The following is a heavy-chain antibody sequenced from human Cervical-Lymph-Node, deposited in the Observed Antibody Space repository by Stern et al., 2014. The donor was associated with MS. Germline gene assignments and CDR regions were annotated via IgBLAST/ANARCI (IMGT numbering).Heavy chain of an antibody. CDR3: ATGPRIYGMGV. J-gene: IGHJ6*02. CDR2: IYHRGST. V-gene: IGHV4-4*02. CDR1: GGSISSSNW. Sequence: QLQLQESGPGLVKPSGTLSLTCAVSGGSISSSNWWSWVRQPPGKGLEWIGEIYHRGSTNYNPSLKSRVTMSVDKSKKQFSLKLRSVTAADTAVYYCATGPRIYGMGVWGQGTTVTVSS.